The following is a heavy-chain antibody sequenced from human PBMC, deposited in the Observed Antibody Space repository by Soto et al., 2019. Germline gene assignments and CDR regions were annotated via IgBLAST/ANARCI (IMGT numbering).Heavy chain of an antibody. V-gene: IGHV3-48*01. CDR3: ATEHASGSYHPY. J-gene: IGHJ4*02. CDR1: GFTFRSYS. D-gene: IGHD3-10*01. Sequence: EVQLVESGGGLIQPGGSLRLSCAASGFTFRSYSMNWVRQAPGKGLEWISYISSTSGAMYYADSVKGRFTISRDDANNSLYLQMNSLRAEDTAVYYCATEHASGSYHPYWGQGTLVTVSS. CDR2: ISSTSGAM.